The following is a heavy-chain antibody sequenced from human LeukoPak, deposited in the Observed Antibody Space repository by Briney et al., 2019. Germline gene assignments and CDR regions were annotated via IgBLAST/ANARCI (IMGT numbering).Heavy chain of an antibody. J-gene: IGHJ2*01. V-gene: IGHV4-59*01. CDR1: GVSINTYS. CDR3: ATDGYFEV. Sequence: SETLSLTCTVSGVSINTYSWSWVRQPPGKGLEWIGYMSYTGSASYNPSLRSRVTISVDKSKNQFSLKLTSVTAADTAVYFCATDGYFEVWGRGTLVTVSS. CDR2: MSYTGSA.